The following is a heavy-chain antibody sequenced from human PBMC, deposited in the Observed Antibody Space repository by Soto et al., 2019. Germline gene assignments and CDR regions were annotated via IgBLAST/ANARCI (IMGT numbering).Heavy chain of an antibody. V-gene: IGHV3-30*18. Sequence: GGSLRLSCAASGFTFSSYGMHWVRQAPGKGLEWVAVISYDGSNKYYADSVKGRFTISRDNSKNTLYLQMNSLRAEDTAVYYCAKDRFYYYGSGSYYAEIYYYYGMDVWGQGTTVTVSS. D-gene: IGHD3-10*01. CDR3: AKDRFYYYGSGSYYAEIYYYYGMDV. CDR1: GFTFSSYG. CDR2: ISYDGSNK. J-gene: IGHJ6*02.